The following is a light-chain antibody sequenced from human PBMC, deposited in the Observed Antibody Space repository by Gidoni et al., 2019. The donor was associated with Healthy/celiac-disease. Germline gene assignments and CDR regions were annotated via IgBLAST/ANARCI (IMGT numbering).Light chain of an antibody. CDR3: MQALQTPST. J-gene: IGKJ5*01. V-gene: IGKV2-28*01. CDR2: LGS. CDR1: QSLLHSNGYNY. Sequence: SISCRSSQSLLHSNGYNYLDWYLQKPGQSPQLLIYLGSNRASGVPDRFSGSGSGTDFTLKISRVEAEDVGVYYCMQALQTPSTFGQGTRLEIK.